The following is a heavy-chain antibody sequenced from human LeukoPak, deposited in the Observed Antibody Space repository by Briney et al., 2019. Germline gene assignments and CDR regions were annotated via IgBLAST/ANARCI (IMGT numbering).Heavy chain of an antibody. CDR2: INHSGST. J-gene: IGHJ4*02. CDR3: ARGYYGSGSYFDY. CDR1: GGSFSGYY. V-gene: IGHV4-34*01. Sequence: SETLSLTCAVYGGSFSGYYWSWIRQPLGKGLEWIGEINHSGSTNYNPSLKSRVTISVDTSKNQFSLKLSSVTAADTAVYYCARGYYGSGSYFDYWGQGTLVTVSS. D-gene: IGHD3-10*01.